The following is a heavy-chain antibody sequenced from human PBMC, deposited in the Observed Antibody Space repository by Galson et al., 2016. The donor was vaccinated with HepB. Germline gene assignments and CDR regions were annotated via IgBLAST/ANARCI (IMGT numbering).Heavy chain of an antibody. D-gene: IGHD6-19*01. CDR1: GSTFSHYA. CDR3: ARAPIEVDGMRHYYYGMDV. Sequence: SLRLSCAASGSTFSHYAMAWVRQAPGKGLEWVAYISSSSSYIYYADSVKGRFTISRDNAKKSLYLQMNSLRAEDTAVYYCARAPIEVDGMRHYYYGMDVWGQGTTVTVSS. CDR2: ISSSSSYI. V-gene: IGHV3-21*01. J-gene: IGHJ6*02.